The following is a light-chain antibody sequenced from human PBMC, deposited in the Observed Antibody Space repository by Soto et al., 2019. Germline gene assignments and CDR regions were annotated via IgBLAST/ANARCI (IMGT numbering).Light chain of an antibody. CDR2: GNN. CDR3: AVWDDSLSGVV. CDR1: SSNIRTNY. J-gene: IGLJ3*02. V-gene: IGLV1-47*01. Sequence: QSVLTQPPSASGTPGQTVTISSSGSSSNIRTNYVFWYQQLPGTAPKLLIYGNNQRPSGVPDRFSGSRSGTSASLAISGLRPEDEADYYCAVWDDSLSGVVFGGGTKLTVL.